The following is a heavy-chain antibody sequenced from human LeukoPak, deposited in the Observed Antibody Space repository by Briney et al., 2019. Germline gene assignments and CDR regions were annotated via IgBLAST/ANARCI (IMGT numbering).Heavy chain of an antibody. CDR2: IYYTGIT. Sequence: SETLSLTCTVSGGSISSGSHYYQWIRQHPGKGLEWIGYIYYTGITSYNPSLKSRVTMSVDTSMNQVSLKVTSMTAADTAVYYCAASSGVTLGRFWGQGALVTVSS. J-gene: IGHJ4*02. CDR3: AASSGVTLGRF. D-gene: IGHD3-16*01. CDR1: GGSISSGSHY. V-gene: IGHV4-31*03.